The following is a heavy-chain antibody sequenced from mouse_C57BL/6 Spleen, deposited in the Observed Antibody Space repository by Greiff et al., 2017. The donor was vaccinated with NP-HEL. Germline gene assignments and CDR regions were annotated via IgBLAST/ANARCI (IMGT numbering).Heavy chain of an antibody. J-gene: IGHJ2*01. V-gene: IGHV5-4*01. CDR3: ARDGTGVFDY. CDR1: GFTFSSYA. CDR2: ISDGGSYT. D-gene: IGHD4-1*01. Sequence: EVQRVESGGGLVKPGGSLKLSCAASGFTFSSYAMSWVRQTPEKRLEWVATISDGGSYTYYPDNVKGRFTISRDNAKNNLYLQMSHLKSEDTAMYYCARDGTGVFDYWGQGTTLTVSS.